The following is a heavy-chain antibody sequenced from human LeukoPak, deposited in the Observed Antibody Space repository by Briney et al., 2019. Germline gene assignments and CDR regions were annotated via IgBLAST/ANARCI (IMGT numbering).Heavy chain of an antibody. Sequence: GGSLRLSCAASGFTLSSYSMNWVRQAPVRGLEWVSSISSSSSYIYYADSVKGRFTISSDKSKNSLYLQMNSLRAEDTAMYYCARERITFGGSTGCDYWGQGTLVTVSS. CDR2: ISSSSSYI. D-gene: IGHD3-16*01. CDR3: ARERITFGGSTGCDY. J-gene: IGHJ4*02. V-gene: IGHV3-21*01. CDR1: GFTLSSYS.